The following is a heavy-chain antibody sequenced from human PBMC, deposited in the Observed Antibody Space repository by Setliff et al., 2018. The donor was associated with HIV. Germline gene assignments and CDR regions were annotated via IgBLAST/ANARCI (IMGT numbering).Heavy chain of an antibody. D-gene: IGHD5-18*01. CDR3: ARGTGSYGSDY. V-gene: IGHV4-61*02. J-gene: IGHJ4*02. Sequence: PSETLSLTCNVSGGSISSGSYYWNWIRQPAGKGLEWIGRIYASGSTYYNPSLKSRVTISVDTSKNQFSLKLSSVTAADTAVYYCARGTGSYGSDYWGQGTLVTVSS. CDR2: IYASGST. CDR1: GGSISSGSYY.